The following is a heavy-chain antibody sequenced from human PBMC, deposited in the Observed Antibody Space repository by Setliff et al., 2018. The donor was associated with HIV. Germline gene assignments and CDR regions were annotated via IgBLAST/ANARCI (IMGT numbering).Heavy chain of an antibody. J-gene: IGHJ4*02. CDR3: ARQQGDSRGFYPHFDY. D-gene: IGHD3-3*01. V-gene: IGHV4-39*01. CDR1: GVSVSGTAYY. Sequence: SETLSLTCTVSGVSVSGTAYYWAWIRQPPGRGLEWIGNVYYTGNTNYNSSLKSRVSMSMVASKKQISLKLSAVSAADTAVYYCARQQGDSRGFYPHFDYWGQGRLVTVSS. CDR2: VYYTGNT.